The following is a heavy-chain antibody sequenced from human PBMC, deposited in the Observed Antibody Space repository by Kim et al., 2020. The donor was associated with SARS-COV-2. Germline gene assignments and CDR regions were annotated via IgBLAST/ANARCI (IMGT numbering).Heavy chain of an antibody. V-gene: IGHV1-3*04. CDR1: GYRFTGYA. CDR3: ARDPTYYSVSGISRGYYGMDV. CDR2: INTGNNNT. D-gene: IGHD3-10*01. J-gene: IGHJ6*02. Sequence: ASVKVSCKGSGYRFTGYAMHWVRQAPGQRLEWMGWINTGNNNTKYSQKFRGRVTITRDTSASTVYMELSSLRSEDAAVYYCARDPTYYSVSGISRGYYGMDVWGQGTTVTVSS.